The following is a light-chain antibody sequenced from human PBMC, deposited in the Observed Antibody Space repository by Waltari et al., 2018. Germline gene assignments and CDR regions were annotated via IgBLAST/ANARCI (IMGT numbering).Light chain of an antibody. J-gene: IGKJ1*01. CDR3: QQYGRSPPT. V-gene: IGKV3-20*01. CDR1: QSVNSNY. Sequence: EILLTQSPGTLSLSPGERATLSCRANQSVNSNYLAWYQQKPGQSPRLLISGASSRVTGIPDRFHGSGSGTEFTLTISRLEPEDFAVFYCQQYGRSPPTFGQGTKVEIK. CDR2: GAS.